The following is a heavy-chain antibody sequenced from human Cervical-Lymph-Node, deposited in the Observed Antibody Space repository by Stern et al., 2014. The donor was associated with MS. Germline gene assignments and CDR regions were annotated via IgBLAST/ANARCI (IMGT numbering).Heavy chain of an antibody. J-gene: IGHJ4*02. CDR3: ARDTSSPERSDW. D-gene: IGHD1-1*01. Sequence: EVQLVESGGGVIQPGGSLRLSCTASGFTVSRDYMTGGRQAPGQGLEWVALIANVWSTFYTASVKARFTISRDDSKNTVYLHMTSLRAEDTAMYYCARDTSSPERSDWWGQGTLVTVSS. CDR1: GFTVSRDY. CDR2: IANVWST. V-gene: IGHV3-53*01.